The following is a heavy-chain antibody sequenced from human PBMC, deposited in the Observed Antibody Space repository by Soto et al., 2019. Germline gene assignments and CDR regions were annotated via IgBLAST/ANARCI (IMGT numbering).Heavy chain of an antibody. Sequence: GASVKVSCKASGGTFSSYAISWVRQAPGQGLEWMGGIIPIFGTANYAQKFQGRVTITADESTSTAYMELSSLRSEDTAVYYCARVRRGRYYYDSSGLFDYWGQGTLVTAPQ. CDR3: ARVRRGRYYYDSSGLFDY. V-gene: IGHV1-69*13. D-gene: IGHD3-22*01. CDR2: IIPIFGTA. CDR1: GGTFSSYA. J-gene: IGHJ4*02.